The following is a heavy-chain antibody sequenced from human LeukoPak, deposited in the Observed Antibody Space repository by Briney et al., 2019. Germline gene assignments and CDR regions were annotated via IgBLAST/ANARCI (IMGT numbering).Heavy chain of an antibody. CDR1: GYSISSGYY. J-gene: IGHJ5*02. Sequence: SETLSLTCAVSGYSISSGYYWGWIRQPPGKGLEWIGSIYHSGSTYYNPSLKSRVTISVDTSKNQFSLKLSSVTAADTAAYYCAMTRYSSSSAFDPWGQGTLVTVSS. V-gene: IGHV4-38-2*01. CDR2: IYHSGST. D-gene: IGHD6-6*01. CDR3: AMTRYSSSSAFDP.